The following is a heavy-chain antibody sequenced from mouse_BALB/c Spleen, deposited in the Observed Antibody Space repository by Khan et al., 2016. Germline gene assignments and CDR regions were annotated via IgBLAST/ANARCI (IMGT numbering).Heavy chain of an antibody. J-gene: IGHJ2*01. Sequence: EVQLLETGPSLVKPSQTLSLTCSVTGDSITSGYWNWIRKFPGHKLEYMGYISYSGSTYYNPSLKSRISITRDTSKSQYYLQLNSVTTEDTATYYCAGYYGHFFDYWGQGTTLTVSS. CDR2: ISYSGST. CDR3: AGYYGHFFDY. CDR1: GDSITSGY. D-gene: IGHD1-1*02. V-gene: IGHV3-8*02.